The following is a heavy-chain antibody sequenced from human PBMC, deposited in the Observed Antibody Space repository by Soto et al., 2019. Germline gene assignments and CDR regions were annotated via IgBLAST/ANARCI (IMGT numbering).Heavy chain of an antibody. CDR2: IYHSGST. Sequence: SETLSLTCAVSGYSISSGYYWAWIRQPPGKGLEWIASIYHSGSTYYTPSLKSRVTISVDTSKNQFSLRLSSVTAADTAVYYCAREDIVVVPCSMRSYYYNDMDLWGQGTTVTVSS. D-gene: IGHD2-2*01. J-gene: IGHJ6*02. CDR1: GYSISSGYY. V-gene: IGHV4-38-2*02. CDR3: AREDIVVVPCSMRSYYYNDMDL.